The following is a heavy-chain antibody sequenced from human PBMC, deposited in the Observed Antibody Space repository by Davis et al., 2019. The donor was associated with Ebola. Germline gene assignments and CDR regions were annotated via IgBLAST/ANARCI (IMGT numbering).Heavy chain of an antibody. CDR3: ARALKLETFDY. CDR2: IYTSGST. CDR1: GGSISSYY. D-gene: IGHD1-1*01. J-gene: IGHJ4*02. V-gene: IGHV4-4*07. Sequence: PSETLSLTCTVSGGSISSYYWSWIRQPAGKGLEWIGRIYTSGSTTYNPSLKSRVTISVDTSKSQFSLKLTSVTAADTAVYYCARALKLETFDYWGLGTLVTVSS.